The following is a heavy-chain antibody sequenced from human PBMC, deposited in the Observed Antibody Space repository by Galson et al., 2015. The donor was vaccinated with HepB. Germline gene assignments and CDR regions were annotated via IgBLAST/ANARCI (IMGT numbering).Heavy chain of an antibody. D-gene: IGHD3-3*01. Sequence: LSLTCAVSGGSISSSNWWSWVRQPPGKGLEWIGEIYHSGSTNYNPSLKSRVTISVDKSKNQFSLKLSSVTAADTAVYYCARDNGNFWSGSLFDYWGQGTLVTVSS. CDR1: GGSISSSNW. CDR2: IYHSGST. CDR3: ARDNGNFWSGSLFDY. J-gene: IGHJ4*02. V-gene: IGHV4-4*02.